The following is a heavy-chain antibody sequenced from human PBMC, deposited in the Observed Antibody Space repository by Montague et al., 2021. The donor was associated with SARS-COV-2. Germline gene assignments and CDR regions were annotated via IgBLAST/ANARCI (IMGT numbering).Heavy chain of an antibody. CDR3: ASEEIGLVLLQYYSDGLDV. CDR2: VNAGGSS. D-gene: IGHD3-10*01. V-gene: IGHV4-61*02. CDR1: GGSTSSGNYY. J-gene: IGHJ6*02. Sequence: TLSLTCTVSGGSTSSGNYYWNWIRQPAGKGLEWIGSVNAGGSSNYSSSLKSRVTMSVDTSKNQFSLNLRSVTAADTAVYYCASEEIGLVLLQYYSDGLDVWGQGTTVTVSS.